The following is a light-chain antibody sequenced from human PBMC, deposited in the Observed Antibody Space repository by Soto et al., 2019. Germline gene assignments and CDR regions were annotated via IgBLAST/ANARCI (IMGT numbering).Light chain of an antibody. CDR3: QQYNSYLT. V-gene: IGKV1-5*01. CDR2: DAS. CDR1: QSISSW. J-gene: IGKJ1*01. Sequence: DIQMTQSPSILSASVGDRVTITCRASQSISSWLAWYQLKPGKAPKLLIYDASRLQSGVSSRFSGSGSGTEFTLTISSLQPDDFATYYCQQYNSYLTFGQGTKVEIK.